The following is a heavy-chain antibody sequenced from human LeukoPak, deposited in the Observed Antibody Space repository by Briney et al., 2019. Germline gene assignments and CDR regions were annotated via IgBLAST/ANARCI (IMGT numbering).Heavy chain of an antibody. Sequence: PGGSLRLSCAASGFTFSDYYMSWIRQAPGKGLEWVSYISSSGSTIYYADSVKGRFTISRDNAKNSLYLQMNSLRAEDTAVYYCARDGDSSSWHADAFDIWGQGTMVTVSS. CDR2: ISSSGSTI. D-gene: IGHD6-13*01. CDR1: GFTFSDYY. CDR3: ARDGDSSSWHADAFDI. J-gene: IGHJ3*02. V-gene: IGHV3-11*01.